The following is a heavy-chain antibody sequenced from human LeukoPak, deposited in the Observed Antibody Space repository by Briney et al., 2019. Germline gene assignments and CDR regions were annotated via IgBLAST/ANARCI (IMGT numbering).Heavy chain of an antibody. CDR1: GGSISSSSYY. J-gene: IGHJ4*02. V-gene: IGHV4-39*07. D-gene: IGHD2-15*01. CDR3: ASGYCSGGSCYSGY. Sequence: SETLSLTCTVSGGSISSSSYYWGWIRQPPGKGLEWIGEINHSGSTNYNPSLKSRVTISVDTSKNQFSLKLSSVTAADTAVYYCASGYCSGGSCYSGYWGQGTLITVSS. CDR2: INHSGST.